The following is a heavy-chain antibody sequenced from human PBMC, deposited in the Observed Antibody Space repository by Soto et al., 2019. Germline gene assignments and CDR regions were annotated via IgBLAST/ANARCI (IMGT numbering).Heavy chain of an antibody. Sequence: QVQLQESGPGLVKPSQTLSLTCTVSGGSISSGGYYWSWIRQHPGKGLEWIGYIYYSGSTYYNPTLKGRVTISVDTSKNQFSLKLSSVTAADTAVYFCARECGDRHNDAFDIWGQGTMVTVSS. V-gene: IGHV4-31*03. CDR2: IYYSGST. CDR1: GGSISSGGYY. CDR3: ARECGDRHNDAFDI. J-gene: IGHJ3*02. D-gene: IGHD2-21*02.